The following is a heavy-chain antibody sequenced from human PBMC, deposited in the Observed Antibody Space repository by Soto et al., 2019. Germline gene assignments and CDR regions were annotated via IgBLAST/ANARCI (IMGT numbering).Heavy chain of an antibody. CDR2: ISYDGSNK. CDR3: AKPYWPLGMIIVVSPDYYYGMDV. V-gene: IGHV3-30*18. D-gene: IGHD3-22*01. Sequence: GGSLRLSCAASGFTFSSYGMHWVRQAPGKGLEWVAVISYDGSNKYYADSVKGRFTISRDNSKNTLYLQMNSLRAEDTAVYYCAKPYWPLGMIIVVSPDYYYGMDVWGQGTTVTVSS. J-gene: IGHJ6*02. CDR1: GFTFSSYG.